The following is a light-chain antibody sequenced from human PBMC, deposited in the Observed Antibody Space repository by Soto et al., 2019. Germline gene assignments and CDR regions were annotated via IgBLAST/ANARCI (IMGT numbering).Light chain of an antibody. CDR2: AAS. J-gene: IGKJ1*01. CDR1: QNISNY. V-gene: IGKV1-39*01. Sequence: DIQMTQSPSSLSASVGDRVTITCRASQNISNYLNWYQQKPGKAPNLLVHAASTLQSGVPSRFSGGGSGTDFTLTISSLQPDDFATYYCHQTYSIPWTFGQGTKVEIK. CDR3: HQTYSIPWT.